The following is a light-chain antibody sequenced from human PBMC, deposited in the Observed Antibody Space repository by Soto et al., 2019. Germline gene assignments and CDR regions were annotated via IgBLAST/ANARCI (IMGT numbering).Light chain of an antibody. CDR2: AAS. J-gene: IGKJ3*01. CDR1: QSINNRY. V-gene: IGKV3-20*01. CDR3: QQFGSSPGLT. Sequence: EIVLTQSPGTLSLSPGERATLSCRASQSINNRYLAWYQQKPGQAPRLLIYAASSRATGIPDRFSGSGSGTDFTLNISRMEPEDFSVYYCQQFGSSPGLTFGPGTKVDIK.